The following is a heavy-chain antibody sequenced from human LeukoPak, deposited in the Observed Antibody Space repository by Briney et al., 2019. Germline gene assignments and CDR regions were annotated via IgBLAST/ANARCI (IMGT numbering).Heavy chain of an antibody. CDR1: GGTFSSYV. CDR2: INPNSGGT. D-gene: IGHD3-16*01. CDR3: ARDRGRGGLISAFDI. V-gene: IGHV1-2*04. J-gene: IGHJ3*02. Sequence: ASVKVSCKASGGTFSSYVITWVRQAPGQGLEWMGWINPNSGGTNYAQKFQDWVTMTRDTSIGTAYMELRRLRSDDTAVYYCARDRGRGGLISAFDIWGQGTMVTVSS.